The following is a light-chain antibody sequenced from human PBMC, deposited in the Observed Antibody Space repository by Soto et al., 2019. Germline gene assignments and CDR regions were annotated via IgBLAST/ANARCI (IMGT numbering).Light chain of an antibody. V-gene: IGKV3-11*01. CDR3: HQRSNWPGT. CDR1: QSVSSD. J-gene: IGKJ2*01. Sequence: EIVLTQSPATLSLSPGERAILSCRASQSVSSDLAWYQHKPGQAPRLLIHDVSNRATGIPARFSGSGSGTDFTLTISSLEPDDFAVYYCHQRSNWPGTFGQGTKLEVK. CDR2: DVS.